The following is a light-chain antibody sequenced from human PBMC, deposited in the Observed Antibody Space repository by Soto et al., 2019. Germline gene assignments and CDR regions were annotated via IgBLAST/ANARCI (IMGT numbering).Light chain of an antibody. CDR2: AAS. CDR1: QGISSY. Sequence: IQLTQSPSSLSASVGDRVTITCRASQGISSYLAWYQQKPGKAPNLLFYAASTLQRGVPSRFSGSGSGTDFTLTISSLQPEDFATYYCQQLNSYPPTFGGGTKVEIK. J-gene: IGKJ4*01. V-gene: IGKV1-9*01. CDR3: QQLNSYPPT.